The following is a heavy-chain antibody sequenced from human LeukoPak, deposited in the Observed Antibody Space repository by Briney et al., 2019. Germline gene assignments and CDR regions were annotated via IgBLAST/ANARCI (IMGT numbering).Heavy chain of an antibody. CDR2: INHSGST. J-gene: IGHJ4*02. Sequence: KPSETLSLTCAVYGGSFSGYYRSWIRQPPGKGLEWIGEINHSGSTNYNPSLKSRVTISVDTSKNQFSLKLSSVTAADTAVYYCARGWSVFDYWGQGTLVTVSS. V-gene: IGHV4-34*01. CDR3: ARGWSVFDY. D-gene: IGHD2-8*02. CDR1: GGSFSGYY.